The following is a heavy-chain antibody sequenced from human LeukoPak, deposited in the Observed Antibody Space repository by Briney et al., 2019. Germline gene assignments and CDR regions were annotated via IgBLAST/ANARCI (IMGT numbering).Heavy chain of an antibody. Sequence: ASVKVSCKASGYTFINYDFSWVRQAPGQGLEWMGWISSYNGNTNYAQKLQGRVTMTTDTSTTTAYMELKSLRSDDTAVYYCARWGGVQFDPWGQGTLVTVSS. CDR2: ISSYNGNT. D-gene: IGHD2-8*01. CDR3: ARWGGVQFDP. V-gene: IGHV1-18*01. CDR1: GYTFINYD. J-gene: IGHJ5*02.